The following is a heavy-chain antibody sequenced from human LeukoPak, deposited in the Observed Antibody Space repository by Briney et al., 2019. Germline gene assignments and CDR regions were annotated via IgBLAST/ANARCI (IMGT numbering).Heavy chain of an antibody. D-gene: IGHD6-13*01. Sequence: GGSLRLSCAASGITFSRYGLHWVRQAPGKGLEWVSAISYDGSNKYYADSVKGRFTISRDNSKNTLDLQMNSLRVEDTAVYYCAKDGSGSSSWISWGQGTLVTVSS. V-gene: IGHV3-30*18. CDR2: ISYDGSNK. CDR3: AKDGSGSSSWIS. CDR1: GITFSRYG. J-gene: IGHJ5*02.